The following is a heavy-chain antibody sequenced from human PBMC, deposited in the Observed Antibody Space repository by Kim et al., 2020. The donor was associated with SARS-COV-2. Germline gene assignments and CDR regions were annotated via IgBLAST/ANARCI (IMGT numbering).Heavy chain of an antibody. Sequence: SVKGRFTISRDNSTNTLYLQMNSLRAEDTAVYYCAKVLGYSCGNAFDYWGQGTLVTVSS. V-gene: IGHV3-23*01. CDR3: AKVLGYSCGNAFDY. D-gene: IGHD5-18*01. J-gene: IGHJ4*02.